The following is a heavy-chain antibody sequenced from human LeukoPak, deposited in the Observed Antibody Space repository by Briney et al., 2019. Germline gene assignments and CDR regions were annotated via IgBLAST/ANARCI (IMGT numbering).Heavy chain of an antibody. J-gene: IGHJ6*02. CDR3: ARDSLSGVLIGPRLDV. Sequence: GGSLRLSCAASGFTFSTYWMSWVRQGPGKGLEWVAPIKEDGSENFYVDSVKGRFTISRDNAKNSLFLQMNSLRAEDTAVYYCARDSLSGVLIGPRLDVWGQGTTVTVSS. D-gene: IGHD3-3*01. CDR2: IKEDGSEN. CDR1: GFTFSTYW. V-gene: IGHV3-7*01.